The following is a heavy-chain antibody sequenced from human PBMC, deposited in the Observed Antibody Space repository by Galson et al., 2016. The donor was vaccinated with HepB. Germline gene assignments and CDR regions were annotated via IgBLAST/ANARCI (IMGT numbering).Heavy chain of an antibody. CDR3: ARDVQYRFDY. CDR1: GYRFPTYG. V-gene: IGHV1-18*04. D-gene: IGHD1-1*01. J-gene: IGHJ4*02. CDR2: ISANSGNT. Sequence: SVKVSCKASGYRFPTYGISWVRQAPGQGLEWLGWISANSGNTRYAEKFQDRVTMTRDTSASSVYMDLRSLRSDDTAVYYWARDVQYRFDYWGQGSLVTVAS.